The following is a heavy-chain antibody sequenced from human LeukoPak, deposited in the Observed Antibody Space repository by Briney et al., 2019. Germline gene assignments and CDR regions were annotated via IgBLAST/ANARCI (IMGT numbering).Heavy chain of an antibody. CDR2: TSNSGST. Sequence: SETLSLTCTVSGASITTYYWSWIRQPPGKGLEWIGYTSNSGSTNYNPSLKSRVTISVDTSKKQFSLKLSSVTAADTAVYYCAREGGLTVTTFAFDIWGQGTMVTVSS. D-gene: IGHD4-17*01. CDR3: AREGGLTVTTFAFDI. CDR1: GASITTYY. V-gene: IGHV4-59*01. J-gene: IGHJ3*02.